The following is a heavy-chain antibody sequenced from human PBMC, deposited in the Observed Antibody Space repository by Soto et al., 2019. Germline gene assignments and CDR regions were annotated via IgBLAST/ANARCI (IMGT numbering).Heavy chain of an antibody. J-gene: IGHJ4*02. CDR3: ARDSRVEMAIINDY. D-gene: IGHD2-21*01. CDR1: GFTFSSYS. Sequence: GGSLRLSCAASGFTFSSYSMNCVRQAPGKGLEWVSSISSSSSYIYYADSVKGRFTISRDNAKNSLYLQMNSLRAEDTAVYYCARDSRVEMAIINDYWGQGTLVTVSS. CDR2: ISSSSSYI. V-gene: IGHV3-21*01.